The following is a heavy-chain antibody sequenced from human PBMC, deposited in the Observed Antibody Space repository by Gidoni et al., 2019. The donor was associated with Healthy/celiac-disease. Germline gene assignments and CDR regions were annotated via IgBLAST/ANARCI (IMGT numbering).Heavy chain of an antibody. J-gene: IGHJ5*02. D-gene: IGHD6-19*01. CDR1: GYTFTGYY. CDR3: ARGVAVAGTVANWFDP. V-gene: IGHV1-2*06. Sequence: QVQLVQSGAEVKKPGASVKVSCKSSGYTFTGYYMHWVRQAPGQGLEWMGRINPNSGGTNYAQKFQGRVTMTRDTSISTAYMGLSRLRSDDTAVYYCARGVAVAGTVANWFDPWGQGTLVTVSS. CDR2: INPNSGGT.